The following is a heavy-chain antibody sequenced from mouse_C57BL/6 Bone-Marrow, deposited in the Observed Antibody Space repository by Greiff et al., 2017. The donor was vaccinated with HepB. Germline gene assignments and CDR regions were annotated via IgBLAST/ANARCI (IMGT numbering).Heavy chain of an antibody. Sequence: QVQLKQSGAELVRPGTSVKVSCKASGYAFTNYLIEWVKQRPGQGLEWIGVINPGSGGTNYNEKFKGKATLTADKSSSTAYMQLSSLTSEDSAVYFCARYYYGSSCYAMDYWGQGTSVTVSS. CDR3: ARYYYGSSCYAMDY. V-gene: IGHV1-54*01. CDR2: INPGSGGT. CDR1: GYAFTNYL. D-gene: IGHD1-1*01. J-gene: IGHJ4*01.